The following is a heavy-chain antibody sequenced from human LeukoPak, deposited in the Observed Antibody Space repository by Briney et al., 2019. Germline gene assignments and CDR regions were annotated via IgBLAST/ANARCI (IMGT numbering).Heavy chain of an antibody. J-gene: IGHJ4*02. Sequence: GGSLRLSCAASGFTVSSNYMSWVRQAPGKGLEWVSVIYSGGSTYYADSVKGRFTISRGNSKNTLYLQMNSLRAEDTAVYYCAGHSYSSSWFDYWGQGTLVTVSS. CDR3: AGHSYSSSWFDY. CDR1: GFTVSSNY. D-gene: IGHD6-13*01. CDR2: IYSGGST. V-gene: IGHV3-66*04.